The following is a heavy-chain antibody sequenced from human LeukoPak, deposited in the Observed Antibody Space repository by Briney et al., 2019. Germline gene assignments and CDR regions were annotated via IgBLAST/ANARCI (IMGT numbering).Heavy chain of an antibody. CDR2: ISAYNGNT. J-gene: IGHJ3*02. V-gene: IGHV1-18*01. CDR3: ARDTGPTELRYFDWLSHHNAFDI. Sequence: ASVKVSCKASGGTFSSYGISWVRQAPGQGLEWMGWISAYNGNTNYAQKLQGRVTMTTDTSTSTAYMELRSLRSDDTAVYYCARDTGPTELRYFDWLSHHNAFDIWGQGTMVTVSS. CDR1: GGTFSSYG. D-gene: IGHD3-9*01.